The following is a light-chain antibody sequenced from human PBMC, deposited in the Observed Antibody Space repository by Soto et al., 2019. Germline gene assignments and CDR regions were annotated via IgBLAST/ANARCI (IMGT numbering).Light chain of an antibody. Sequence: QSVLTQPPSASGSPGQSVTISCTGTTDDVAVYNYVSWYQQSPGRTPKLILYEVNKRPSGVPDRFSGSKSGKTASLTVSGLQPEDEADYFCCSFVGFGTGTKVTVL. V-gene: IGLV2-8*01. CDR2: EVN. CDR3: CSFVG. CDR1: TDDVAVYNY. J-gene: IGLJ1*01.